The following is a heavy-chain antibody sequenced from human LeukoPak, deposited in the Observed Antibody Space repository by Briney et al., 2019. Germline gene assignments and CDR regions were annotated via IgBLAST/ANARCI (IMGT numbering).Heavy chain of an antibody. J-gene: IGHJ6*04. D-gene: IGHD3-10*01. V-gene: IGHV3-74*01. CDR2: INSDGSST. CDR1: GFTFSSYW. Sequence: PGGSLRLSCAASGFTFSSYWMHWVRQAPGKGLVWVSRINSDGSSTSYADSVKGRFTISRDNAKNTLYLQMNSLRAEDTAVYYCASLYGSGSYSNYCYYYGMDVWGKGTTVTVSS. CDR3: ASLYGSGSYSNYCYYYGMDV.